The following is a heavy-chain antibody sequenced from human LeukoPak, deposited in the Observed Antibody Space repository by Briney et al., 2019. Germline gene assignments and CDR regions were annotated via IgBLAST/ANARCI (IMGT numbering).Heavy chain of an antibody. CDR3: ARDPLIAVAGTKNWFDP. Sequence: SVKVSCKASGCTFSSYAISWVRQAPGQGLEWMGGIIPIFGTANYAQKFQGRVTITADESTSTAYMELSSLRSEDTAVYYCARDPLIAVAGTKNWFDPWGQGTLVTVSS. CDR2: IIPIFGTA. J-gene: IGHJ5*02. V-gene: IGHV1-69*13. D-gene: IGHD6-19*01. CDR1: GCTFSSYA.